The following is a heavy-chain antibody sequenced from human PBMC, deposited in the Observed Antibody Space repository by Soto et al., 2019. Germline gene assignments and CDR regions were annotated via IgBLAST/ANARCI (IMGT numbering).Heavy chain of an antibody. Sequence: GGSLRLSCAASGFTFSSYAMSWVRQAPGKGLEWVSAIIGSGGRTYNEDSVKCRFTISRDYSKNSLYLQMNSLRADDTAVYYCAKRGHRDIVVVVAARGGYFDYWGQGTLVTVSS. CDR3: AKRGHRDIVVVVAARGGYFDY. V-gene: IGHV3-23*01. D-gene: IGHD2-15*01. CDR1: GFTFSSYA. CDR2: IIGSGGRT. J-gene: IGHJ4*02.